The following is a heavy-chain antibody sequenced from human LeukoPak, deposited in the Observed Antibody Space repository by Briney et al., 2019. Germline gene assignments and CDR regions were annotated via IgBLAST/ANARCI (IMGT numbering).Heavy chain of an antibody. CDR3: TRAVGGGRDAYDI. CDR1: GFTFSSYA. CDR2: IFDSGAPS. D-gene: IGHD3-16*01. V-gene: IGHV3-23*01. J-gene: IGHJ3*02. Sequence: GGSLRLSCAASGFTFSSYAMHWVRQVPGKGLEWVSSIFDSGAPSYYAASVEGRFTISRDISKNTLYFQMESLRAEDTAIYYCTRAVGGGRDAYDIWGQGTTVTVSS.